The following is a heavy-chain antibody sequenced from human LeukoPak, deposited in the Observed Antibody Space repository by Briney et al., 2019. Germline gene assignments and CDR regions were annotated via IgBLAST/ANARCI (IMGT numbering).Heavy chain of an antibody. CDR1: GFSISTYA. Sequence: PGGSLRLSCAASGFSISTYATSWVRQAPGKGLEWVAVISYDGSNKYYADSVKGRFTISRDNSKNTLYLQMNSLRAEDTAVYYCAKDRGALGITYFDYWGQGTLVTVSS. J-gene: IGHJ4*02. CDR3: AKDRGALGITYFDY. D-gene: IGHD7-27*01. CDR2: ISYDGSNK. V-gene: IGHV3-30*18.